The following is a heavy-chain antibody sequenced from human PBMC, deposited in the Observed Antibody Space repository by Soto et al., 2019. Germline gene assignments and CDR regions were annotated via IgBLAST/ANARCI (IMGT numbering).Heavy chain of an antibody. J-gene: IGHJ6*02. V-gene: IGHV4-30-4*01. CDR1: GGSISSGDYY. CDR3: ARDVGNYDILPGYYYYGMDV. D-gene: IGHD3-9*01. Sequence: ASETLSLTCTVSGGSISSGDYYWSWIRQPPGKGLEWIGYIYYSGSTYYNPSLKSRVTISVDTSKNQFSLKLSSVTAADTAVYYCARDVGNYDILPGYYYYGMDVWGQGTTVTVSS. CDR2: IYYSGST.